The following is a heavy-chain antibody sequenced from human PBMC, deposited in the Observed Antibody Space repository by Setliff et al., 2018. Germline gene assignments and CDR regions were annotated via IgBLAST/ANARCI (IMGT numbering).Heavy chain of an antibody. V-gene: IGHV1-18*01. J-gene: IGHJ3*02. Sequence: EASVKVSCKASGYTFTSYGISWVRQAPGQGLEWMGWISAYNGNTNYAQKLQGRVTMTTDTSTSTAYMELRSLRSDDTAMYYCASGGGATGVSDAFDIWGQGTMVTVSS. D-gene: IGHD1-26*01. CDR1: GYTFTSYG. CDR2: ISAYNGNT. CDR3: ASGGGATGVSDAFDI.